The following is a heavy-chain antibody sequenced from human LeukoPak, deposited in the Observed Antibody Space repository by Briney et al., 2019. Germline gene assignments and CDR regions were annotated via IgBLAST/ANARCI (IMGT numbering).Heavy chain of an antibody. V-gene: IGHV3-21*01. CDR2: ISSSSSYI. J-gene: IGHJ4*02. D-gene: IGHD3-16*01. Sequence: GGSLRLSCAASGFTFSSYWMSWVRQAPGKGLEWVSSISSSSSYIYYADSVKGRFTISRDNAKNSLYLQMNSLRAEDTAVYYCARDRGSYFDYWGQGTLVTVSS. CDR1: GFTFSSYW. CDR3: ARDRGSYFDY.